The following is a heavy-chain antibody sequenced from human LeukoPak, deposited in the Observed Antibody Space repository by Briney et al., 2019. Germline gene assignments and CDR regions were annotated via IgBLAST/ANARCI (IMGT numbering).Heavy chain of an antibody. CDR2: IYRDGET. CDR3: ARGADNSWGSGYFDY. Sequence: GGSLRLSCTASGFAVSTNYYMSWVRQAPGKGLEWVSVIYRDGETYYTDSVKGRFIISRDNSQNMLYIQMNSLRADDTAVYFCARGADNSWGSGYFDYWGQGTLVTVSS. J-gene: IGHJ4*02. V-gene: IGHV3-53*01. D-gene: IGHD7-27*01. CDR1: GFAVSTNYY.